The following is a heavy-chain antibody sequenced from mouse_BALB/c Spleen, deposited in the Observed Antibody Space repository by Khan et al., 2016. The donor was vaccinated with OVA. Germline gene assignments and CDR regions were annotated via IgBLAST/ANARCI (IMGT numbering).Heavy chain of an antibody. V-gene: IGHV9-2-1*01. CDR1: GYTFTDYS. CDR2: INTETGEP. Sequence: QIQLVQSGPELKKPGETVKISCKASGYTFTDYSMHWVKQAPGKGLKWMGWINTETGEPTYADDFKGRFAFSLETSASTAYLQNNNLKNEDTATYCGAGRKHWYFDVWGAGTTVTVSS. CDR3: AGRKHWYFDV. J-gene: IGHJ1*01.